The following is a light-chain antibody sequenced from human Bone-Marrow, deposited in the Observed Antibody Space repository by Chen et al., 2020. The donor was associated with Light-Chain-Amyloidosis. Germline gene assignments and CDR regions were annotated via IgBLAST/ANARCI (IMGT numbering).Light chain of an antibody. J-gene: IGLJ3*02. CDR3: QVWDRSSDRPV. Sequence: SYVLTQPSSVSVAPGQTATIACGGNNLGSTSVHWYQQTPSQAPLLVVYDDSDRPSGIHERLSGSNSENTATLTISRVEAGDEAGYYCQVWDRSSDRPVFGGGTKLTVL. CDR1: NLGSTS. CDR2: DDS. V-gene: IGLV3-21*02.